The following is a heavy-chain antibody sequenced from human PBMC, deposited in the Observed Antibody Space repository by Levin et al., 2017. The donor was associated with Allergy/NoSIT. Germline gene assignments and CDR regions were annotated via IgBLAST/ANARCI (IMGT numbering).Heavy chain of an antibody. D-gene: IGHD5-18*01. Sequence: ASETLSLTCNVSGGSISSYYWGWIRQPPGKGLEWIGHAHYTGKTNFHPSLKSRVTISVDTSKNQFSLRLSSVTAADTATYYCARAYSYGYFYLEHWGKGTMVAVSS. J-gene: IGHJ4*02. CDR2: AHYTGKT. CDR1: GGSISSYY. V-gene: IGHV4-59*01. CDR3: ARAYSYGYFYLEH.